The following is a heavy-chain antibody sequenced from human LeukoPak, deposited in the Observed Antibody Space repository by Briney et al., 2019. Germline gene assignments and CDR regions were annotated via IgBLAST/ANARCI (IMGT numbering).Heavy chain of an antibody. CDR3: ARDRLGYYYDGMDV. CDR1: GFTFSRYA. CDR2: ISSSNKYI. D-gene: IGHD3-9*01. J-gene: IGHJ6*02. V-gene: IGHV3-21*01. Sequence: GGSLRLSCAGSGFTFSRYAMHWVRQAPGKGLEWVSSISSSNKYIYYADSMKGRITISRDNAKSSLYLHMNSLTAEDTAVYYCARDRLGYYYDGMDVWGQGTTVTVSS.